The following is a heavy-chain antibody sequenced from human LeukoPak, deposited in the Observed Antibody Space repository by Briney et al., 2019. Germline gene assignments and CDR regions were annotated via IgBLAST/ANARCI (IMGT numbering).Heavy chain of an antibody. V-gene: IGHV1-69-2*01. J-gene: IGHJ4*02. CDR1: GYTFTDSY. Sequence: ASVKVSCKASGYTFTDSYMHWVQQAPGKGLEWMGRVDPENGEIVYAEKFQGRVTITADTSTDTAYMELGSLRSEDTDVYYCATSKYSGNHPLDYWGEGNLVTVSS. CDR2: VDPENGEI. CDR3: ATSKYSGNHPLDY. D-gene: IGHD1-26*01.